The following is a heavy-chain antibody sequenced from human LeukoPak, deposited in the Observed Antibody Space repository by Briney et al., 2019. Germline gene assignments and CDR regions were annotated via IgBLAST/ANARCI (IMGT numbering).Heavy chain of an antibody. D-gene: IGHD1-26*01. V-gene: IGHV3-21*01. J-gene: IGHJ3*02. CDR2: IGSSGSHI. CDR1: GFTFSSYS. Sequence: GGSLRLSYAASGFTFSSYSMNWVRQTPGKGLEWVSSIGSSGSHIYYADSVKGRFTISRDNAKNSLYLQMNSLRAEDTAVYYCARVGSGGTREDTFDNWGQGTMVTVSS. CDR3: ARVGSGGTREDTFDN.